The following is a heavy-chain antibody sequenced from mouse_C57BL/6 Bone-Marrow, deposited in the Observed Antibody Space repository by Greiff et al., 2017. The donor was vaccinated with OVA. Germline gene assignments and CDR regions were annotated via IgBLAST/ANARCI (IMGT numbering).Heavy chain of an antibody. D-gene: IGHD2-4*01. CDR1: GFTFSSYG. J-gene: IGHJ3*01. CDR2: ISSGGSYT. V-gene: IGHV5-6*01. CDR3: ARRRLGAWFAY. Sequence: EVQVVESGGDLVKPGGSLKLSCAASGFTFSSYGMSWVRQTPDKRLEWVETISSGGSYTYYPDSVKGRFTISRDKAKNTLYLQMSSLKSEDTSMYYCARRRLGAWFAYWGQGTLVTVSA.